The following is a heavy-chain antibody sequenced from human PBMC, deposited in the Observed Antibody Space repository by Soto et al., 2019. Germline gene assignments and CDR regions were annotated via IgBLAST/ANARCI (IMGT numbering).Heavy chain of an antibody. Sequence: PSETLSLTCTVSDGSVSSGSYYWSWIRQPPGKGLEWIGYIYYSGSTNYNPSLKSRVTISVDTSNNQLSLKLRSVTSADTAVYYCARHDGFSSGWIFDYWGHGTLVTVSS. D-gene: IGHD6-19*01. J-gene: IGHJ4*01. V-gene: IGHV4-61*01. CDR2: IYYSGST. CDR3: ARHDGFSSGWIFDY. CDR1: DGSVSSGSYY.